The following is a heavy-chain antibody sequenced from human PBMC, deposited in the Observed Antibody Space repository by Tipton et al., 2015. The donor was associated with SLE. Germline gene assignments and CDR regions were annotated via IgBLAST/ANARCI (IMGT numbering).Heavy chain of an antibody. D-gene: IGHD6-19*01. CDR2: IYYSGST. CDR1: GGSISSGGYY. V-gene: IGHV4-31*03. Sequence: TLSLTCTVSGGSISSGGYYWSWIRQHTGKGLEWIGYIYYSGSTYYNPSLKSRVTITVDTSKNQFFLRLRSVTAADTAVYYCARSGYSSGWYRGRFDIWGQGTMVTVSS. CDR3: ARSGYSSGWYRGRFDI. J-gene: IGHJ3*02.